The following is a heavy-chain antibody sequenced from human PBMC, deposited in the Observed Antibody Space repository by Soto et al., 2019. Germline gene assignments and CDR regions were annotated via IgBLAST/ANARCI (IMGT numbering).Heavy chain of an antibody. D-gene: IGHD3-22*01. V-gene: IGHV3-72*01. CDR1: GFSFSDYY. CDR2: TRNKASSYTT. Sequence: PGGSLRLSCAASGFSFSDYYINWVRQAPGKGLEWVGRTRNKASSYTTDYAAFVKGRFTISRDDSKNLIYLQMNSLKTEDTAVYYCAREGSSSGPDYEYWGQGTL. CDR3: AREGSSSGPDYEY. J-gene: IGHJ4*02.